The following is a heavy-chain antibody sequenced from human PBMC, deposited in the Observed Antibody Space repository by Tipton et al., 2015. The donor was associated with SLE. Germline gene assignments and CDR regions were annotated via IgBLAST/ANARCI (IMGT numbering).Heavy chain of an antibody. D-gene: IGHD2-15*01. CDR3: ASRYCSGNSCYD. CDR1: GGSISSYY. V-gene: IGHV4-59*01. Sequence: TLSLTCTVSGGSISSYYWSWLRQPPEKGLEWIGYINYSGNTNYNPSLKSRVTTSVDTSKNQLSLKLHYVTATDTAVYYCASRYCSGNSCYDWGQGTLVIVSS. CDR2: INYSGNT. J-gene: IGHJ4*02.